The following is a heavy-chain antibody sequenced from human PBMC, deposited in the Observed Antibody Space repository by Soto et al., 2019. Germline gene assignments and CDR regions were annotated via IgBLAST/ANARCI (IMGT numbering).Heavy chain of an antibody. V-gene: IGHV4-59*01. CDR2: IYYSGST. J-gene: IGHJ4*02. CDR3: ARAGRGMIVYDDYFDY. D-gene: IGHD3-22*01. Sequence: SETLSLTCTVSGGSISSYYWSWIRQPPGKGLEWIGYIYYSGSTNYNPSLKSRVTISVDTSKNQFSLKLSSVTAADTAVYYCARAGRGMIVYDDYFDYWGQGTLVTVSS. CDR1: GGSISSYY.